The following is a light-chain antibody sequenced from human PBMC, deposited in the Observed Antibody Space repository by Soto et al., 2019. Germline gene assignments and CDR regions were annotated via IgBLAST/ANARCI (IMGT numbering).Light chain of an antibody. CDR2: AAS. CDR3: QQSYTTPRT. CDR1: QSISSY. Sequence: DIQMTQSPSSLSASVGDRVTIICRASQSISSYLNWYQQKPGKAPKLPIYAASSLQSGVPSRFSCSGSGTDFTLTISSLQPEDFATYYWQQSYTTPRTFGQGTKLEIK. V-gene: IGKV1-39*01. J-gene: IGKJ2*01.